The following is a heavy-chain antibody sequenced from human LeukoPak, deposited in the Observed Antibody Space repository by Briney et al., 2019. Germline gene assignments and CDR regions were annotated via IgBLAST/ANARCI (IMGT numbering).Heavy chain of an antibody. Sequence: GGSLRLSCAASGFTFDDYGMSWVRQAPGKGLEWVSGINWNGGSTGYADSVKGRFTISRGNAKNSLYLQMNSLRAEDTALYYCASSPSYGSGSYGGYYFDYWGQGTLVTVSS. V-gene: IGHV3-20*04. CDR1: GFTFDDYG. D-gene: IGHD3-10*01. J-gene: IGHJ4*02. CDR2: INWNGGST. CDR3: ASSPSYGSGSYGGYYFDY.